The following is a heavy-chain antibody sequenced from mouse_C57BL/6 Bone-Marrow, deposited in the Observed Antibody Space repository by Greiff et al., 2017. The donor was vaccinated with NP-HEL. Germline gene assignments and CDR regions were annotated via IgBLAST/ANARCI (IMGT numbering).Heavy chain of an antibody. J-gene: IGHJ3*01. V-gene: IGHV10-1*01. CDR1: GFSFNTYA. D-gene: IGHD2-2*01. Sequence: EVKLMESGGGLVQPKGSLKLSCAASGFSFNTYAMNWVRQAPGKGLEWVARIRSKSNNYATYYADSVKDRFTISRDDSESMLYLQMNNLKTEDTAMYYCVRQGLRRPLFAYWGQGTLVTVSA. CDR2: IRSKSNNYAT. CDR3: VRQGLRRPLFAY.